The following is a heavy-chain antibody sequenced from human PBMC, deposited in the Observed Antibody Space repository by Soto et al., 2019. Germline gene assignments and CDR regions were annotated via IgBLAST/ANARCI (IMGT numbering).Heavy chain of an antibody. Sequence: GGSLRLSCVPSGFTLSNYWMHWLRQAPGQGLVWVSRINGDGSSTKYADSVKGRFTISIDNAKNTVYLQMNSLTAEDTAVYYCSREDRPSRSGYGPWGQGTVVTVSS. CDR1: GFTLSNYW. V-gene: IGHV3-74*01. CDR2: INGDGSST. J-gene: IGHJ5*02. CDR3: SREDRPSRSGYGP.